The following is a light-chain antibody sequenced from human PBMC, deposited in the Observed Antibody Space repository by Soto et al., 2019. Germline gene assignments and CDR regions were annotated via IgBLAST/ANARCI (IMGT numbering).Light chain of an antibody. J-gene: IGKJ1*01. V-gene: IGKV2-28*01. CDR3: MQALQTPRT. CDR2: LGS. CDR1: ESLLHTNGYNY. Sequence: DIVMTQSPLSLPVTPGWPASISCRSSESLLHTNGYNYLDWYLQKPGQSPQLLIYLGSNRASGVPDRFSGSGSGTDFTLRISSVEAEDVGVYYCMQALQTPRTFGQGTKVEIK.